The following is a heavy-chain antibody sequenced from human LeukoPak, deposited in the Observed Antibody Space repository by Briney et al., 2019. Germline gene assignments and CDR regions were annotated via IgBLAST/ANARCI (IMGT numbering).Heavy chain of an antibody. V-gene: IGHV3-7*01. J-gene: IGHJ1*01. CDR3: ARVITVYNDYEEVAEYFQH. D-gene: IGHD4-17*01. CDR1: GFTFSRYW. CDR2: IKEDGSDK. Sequence: GGSLRLSCAASGFTFSRYWMSWVRQAPGKVLEWVANIKEDGSDKYYVDSVKGRFTISRDNSKNSLYLQMNSLRAEDTAVYYCARVITVYNDYEEVAEYFQHWGQGTLVIVSS.